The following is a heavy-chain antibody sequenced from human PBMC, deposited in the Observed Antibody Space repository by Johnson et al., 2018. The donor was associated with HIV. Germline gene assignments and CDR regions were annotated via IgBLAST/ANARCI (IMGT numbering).Heavy chain of an antibody. CDR3: VRGGATSYDAFDI. V-gene: IGHV3-13*01. CDR1: GFTVSSYY. J-gene: IGHJ3*02. D-gene: IGHD1-26*01. CDR2: IGTAGDT. Sequence: EQLVESGGGLVQPGGSLRLSCAASGFTVSSYYMSWVRQAPGKGLDWVSVIGTAGDTYYPGSVKGRFTIPRENAKNSLYLQMNSLRVGETAVYYCVRGGATSYDAFDIWGQGTMVTVSS.